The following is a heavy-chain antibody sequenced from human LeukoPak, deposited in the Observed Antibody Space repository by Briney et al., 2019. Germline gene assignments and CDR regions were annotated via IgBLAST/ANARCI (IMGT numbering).Heavy chain of an antibody. CDR2: LSDSGGST. Sequence: GGSLRLSCAASGFTFTTYAMSWVRQAPGKGLEWVSGLSDSGGSTYYADSVKGRFTISRDNSKNTLYLQMNSLRVEDTAVYYCAKASRATLTTVINWFDPWGQGTPATVSS. CDR1: GFTFTTYA. V-gene: IGHV3-23*01. J-gene: IGHJ5*02. D-gene: IGHD4-11*01. CDR3: AKASRATLTTVINWFDP.